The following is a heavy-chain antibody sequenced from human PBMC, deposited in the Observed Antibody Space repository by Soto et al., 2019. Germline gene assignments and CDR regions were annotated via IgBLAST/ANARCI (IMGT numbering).Heavy chain of an antibody. J-gene: IGHJ4*02. V-gene: IGHV3-23*01. CDR3: ANPTTVTDPGALDY. Sequence: EVQLLESGGGLVQPGGFLRLSWASSGFTFSSYAMSWVRQAPGKGLEWVSAISGSGGSTYYADSVKGRFTISRDNSKNTLYLQMNSLRAEDTAVYYCANPTTVTDPGALDYWGQGTLVTVSS. CDR1: GFTFSSYA. CDR2: ISGSGGST. D-gene: IGHD4-17*01.